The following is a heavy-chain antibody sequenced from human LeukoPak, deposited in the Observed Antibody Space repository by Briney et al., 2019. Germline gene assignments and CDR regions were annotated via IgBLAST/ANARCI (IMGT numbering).Heavy chain of an antibody. CDR3: ARGGGLDV. CDR2: INHNGNVN. D-gene: IGHD3-16*01. V-gene: IGHV3-7*03. CDR1: GFTFSSYW. J-gene: IGHJ6*02. Sequence: GGSLRLASAASGFTFSSYWMNWARQAAGEGLEWVASINHNGNVNYYVDSVKGRFTISRDNAKNSLYLQMSNLRAEDTAVYFCARGGGLDVWGQGATVTVSS.